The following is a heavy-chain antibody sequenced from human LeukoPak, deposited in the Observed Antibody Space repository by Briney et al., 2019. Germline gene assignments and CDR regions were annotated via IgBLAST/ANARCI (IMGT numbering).Heavy chain of an antibody. J-gene: IGHJ4*02. CDR2: ISGSGGNT. CDR1: GFTFSSYA. CDR3: ANVVVAATNYFDY. D-gene: IGHD2-15*01. V-gene: IGHV3-23*01. Sequence: GGSLRLSCAASGFTFSSYAMSWVRQAPGKGLEWVSAISGSGGNTYYADSVKGRFTISRDNSKNTLYLQMNSLRAEDTAVYYCANVVVAATNYFDYWGQGTLVTVSS.